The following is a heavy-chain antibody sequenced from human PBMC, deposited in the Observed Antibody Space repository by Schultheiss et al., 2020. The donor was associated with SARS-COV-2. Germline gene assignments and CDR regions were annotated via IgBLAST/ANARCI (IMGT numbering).Heavy chain of an antibody. J-gene: IGHJ4*02. CDR1: GGSISSGGYY. CDR3: ATKRGRGYYYSSGSYSPFDY. V-gene: IGHV4-31*03. CDR2: IYYSGST. D-gene: IGHD3-10*01. Sequence: SQTLSLTCTVSGGSISSGGYYWSWIRQHPGKGLEWIGYIYYSGSTYYNPSLKSRVTILVDTSKNQFSLKLSSVTAADTAVYYCATKRGRGYYYSSGSYSPFDYWGQGTLVTVSS.